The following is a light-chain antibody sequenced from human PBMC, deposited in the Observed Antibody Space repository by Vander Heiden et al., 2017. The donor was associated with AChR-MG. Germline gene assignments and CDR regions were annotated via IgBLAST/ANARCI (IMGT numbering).Light chain of an antibody. CDR3: QAWDSSVV. J-gene: IGLJ2*01. CDR1: KLGDKY. CDR2: QDS. Sequence: SYELTQPPSVSVSPGQTASITCSGDKLGDKYACWYQQKPGQSPVLVIYQDSKRPSGIPERFSGSNSGNTATLTISGTQAMDEADYYCQAWDSSVVVGGGNKLNVL. V-gene: IGLV3-1*01.